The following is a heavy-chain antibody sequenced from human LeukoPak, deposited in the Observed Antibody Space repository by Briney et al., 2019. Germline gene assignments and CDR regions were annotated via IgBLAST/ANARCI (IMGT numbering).Heavy chain of an antibody. Sequence: PSETLSLTCAVSGGSISSGYYSPNWNWIRQPPGKGLEWIGHIWPSGTTSYNPSLRSRVTISIDTSKNQFSLKLSSVTAADTAVYYCARGAKFPYYYDRPRAFDIWGQGTMVTVSS. CDR1: GGSISSGYYS. CDR2: IWPSGTT. J-gene: IGHJ3*02. D-gene: IGHD3-22*01. CDR3: ARGAKFPYYYDRPRAFDI. V-gene: IGHV4-30-2*01.